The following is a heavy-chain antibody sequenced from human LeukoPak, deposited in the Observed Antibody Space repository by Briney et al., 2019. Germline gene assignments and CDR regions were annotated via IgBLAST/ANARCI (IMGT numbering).Heavy chain of an antibody. Sequence: SETLSLTCTVSGGSISSYYWSWIRQPPGKGLEWIGYIYYSGSTNYNPSLKSRVTISVDTSKNQFSLKLSSVTAADTAVYYCARLPTYYDSSGYYREDIWGQGTMVTVSS. D-gene: IGHD3-22*01. CDR3: ARLPTYYDSSGYYREDI. CDR2: IYYSGST. V-gene: IGHV4-59*12. CDR1: GGSISSYY. J-gene: IGHJ3*02.